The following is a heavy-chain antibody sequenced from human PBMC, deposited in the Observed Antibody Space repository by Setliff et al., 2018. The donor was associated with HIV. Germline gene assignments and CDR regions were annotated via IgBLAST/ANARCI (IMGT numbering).Heavy chain of an antibody. Sequence: PSETLSLTCIVSGYSVSSGYYWGWIRQPPGKGLQWIGAMYDSETTYYNPSLKSRVTMSVDASRNRLSLKLSSVTAADTAIYYCARHQKVSFMSDHWGQGMLVTVSS. V-gene: IGHV4-38-2*02. D-gene: IGHD3-16*01. J-gene: IGHJ4*02. CDR3: ARHQKVSFMSDH. CDR1: GYSVSSGYY. CDR2: MYDSETT.